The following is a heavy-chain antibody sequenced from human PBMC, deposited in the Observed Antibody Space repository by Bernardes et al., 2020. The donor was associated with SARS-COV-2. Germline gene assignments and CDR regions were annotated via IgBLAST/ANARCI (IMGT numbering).Heavy chain of an antibody. J-gene: IGHJ4*02. CDR3: ARDRWVVAAMVYVIDY. Sequence: AQVEVGCKASGYSFTDYYMQWVRQAPGQGLEWMGWSNPKTGATHYAKKFQGRVTMTRDTSISTAYMELSRLRSDDTAVYYCARDRWVVAAMVYVIDYWGQGTLVTVSS. CDR1: GYSFTDYY. CDR2: SNPKTGAT. V-gene: IGHV1-2*02. D-gene: IGHD5-18*01.